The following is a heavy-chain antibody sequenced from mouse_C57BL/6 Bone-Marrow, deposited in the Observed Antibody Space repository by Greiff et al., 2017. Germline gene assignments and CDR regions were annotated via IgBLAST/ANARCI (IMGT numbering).Heavy chain of an antibody. CDR3: ARHLDGGFAY. CDR2: ISNGGGST. CDR1: GFTFSDYY. V-gene: IGHV5-12*01. J-gene: IGHJ3*01. Sequence: EVKVVESGGGLVQPGGSLKLSCAASGFTFSDYYMYWVRQTPEKRLEWVAYISNGGGSTYYPDTVKGRFTISRDNAKNTLYLQMSRLKSEDTAMYYCARHLDGGFAYWGQGTLVTVSA.